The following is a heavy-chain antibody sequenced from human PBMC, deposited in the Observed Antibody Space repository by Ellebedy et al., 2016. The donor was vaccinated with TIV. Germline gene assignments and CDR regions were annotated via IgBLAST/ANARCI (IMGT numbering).Heavy chain of an antibody. D-gene: IGHD4-17*01. J-gene: IGHJ6*02. CDR2: ISAYNGNT. V-gene: IGHV1-18*01. CDR3: ATGVTTVTTYYYYYGMDV. CDR1: GYTFTSYD. Sequence: ASVKVSCXASGYTFTSYDINWVRQATGQGLEWMGWISAYNGNTNYAQKLQGRVTMTTDTSTSTAYMELRSLRSDDTAVYYCATGVTTVTTYYYYYGMDVWGQGTTVTVSS.